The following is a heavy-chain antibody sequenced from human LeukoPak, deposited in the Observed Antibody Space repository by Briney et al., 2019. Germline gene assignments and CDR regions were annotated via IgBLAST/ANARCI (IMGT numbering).Heavy chain of an antibody. V-gene: IGHV1-18*01. CDR2: ISAYNGNT. CDR3: ARDWDLYYYGSGSYAVF. Sequence: ASVKVSCKASGYTFTSYGISWVRQAPGQGLEWMGWISAYNGNTNYAQKLQGRVTMTTDTSTSTAYMELRRLRSDDTAVYYCARDWDLYYYGSGSYAVFWGQGTLVTVSS. J-gene: IGHJ4*02. D-gene: IGHD3-10*01. CDR1: GYTFTSYG.